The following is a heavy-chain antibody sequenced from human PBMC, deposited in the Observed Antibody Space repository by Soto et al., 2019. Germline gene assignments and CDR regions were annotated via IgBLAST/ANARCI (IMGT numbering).Heavy chain of an antibody. D-gene: IGHD6-13*01. CDR2: ISGSGGTT. V-gene: IGHV3-23*01. Sequence: GGSLSLSCVVSGFPFSTYAMNWVRQAPGKGLEWVSAISGSGGTTYYADSVKGRFTISRDNSKNTLYLQMNSLRAEDMAVYYCAKGNSHYYYYYMDVWGKGTTVTVSS. CDR1: GFPFSTYA. J-gene: IGHJ6*03. CDR3: AKGNSHYYYYYMDV.